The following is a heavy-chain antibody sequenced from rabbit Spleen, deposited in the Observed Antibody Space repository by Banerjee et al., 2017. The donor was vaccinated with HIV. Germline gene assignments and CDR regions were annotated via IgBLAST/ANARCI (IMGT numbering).Heavy chain of an antibody. CDR3: ARDTGTSFSTYGMDL. D-gene: IGHD8-1*01. CDR1: GVSFSVSSY. Sequence: QSLEESGGDLVKPGASLTLTCIASGVSFSVSSYMCWVRQAPGKGLEWIACIATASGNIWYASWAKGRFTISKTSSTTATLKMTSLTVADTATYFCARDTGTSFSTYGMDLWGPGTLVTVS. V-gene: IGHV1S40*01. CDR2: IATASGNI. J-gene: IGHJ6*01.